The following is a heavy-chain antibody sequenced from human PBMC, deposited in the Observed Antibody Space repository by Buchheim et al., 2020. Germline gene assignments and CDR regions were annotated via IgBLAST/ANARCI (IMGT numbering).Heavy chain of an antibody. J-gene: IGHJ6*02. V-gene: IGHV3-48*01. CDR3: ARDGTIFGGNYGMDV. CDR2: ISTTSSTI. Sequence: EVHLVESGGGLVQPGGSLRLSCAASGFAFSSYTMSWVRHAPGKGLEWVSYISTTSSTIYYADSVKGRFTISRDNAKNSLYLQMNSLRAEDTAVYYCARDGTIFGGNYGMDVWGQGTT. CDR1: GFAFSSYT. D-gene: IGHD3-3*01.